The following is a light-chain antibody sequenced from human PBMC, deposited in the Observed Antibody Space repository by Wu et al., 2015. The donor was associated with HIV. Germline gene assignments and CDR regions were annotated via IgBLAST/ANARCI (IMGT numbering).Light chain of an antibody. CDR3: QQYNDWPPLT. CDR2: DAS. CDR1: QSVSSD. V-gene: IGKV3-15*01. J-gene: IGKJ4*01. Sequence: EIVMTQSPATLSVSPGERATLSCRASQSVSSDLAWYHQKPGQTPRLLIYDASTRATGIPARFGGSGSGTEFTLTISSLQSEDFGVYYCQQYNDWPPLTFGGGTKVDIK.